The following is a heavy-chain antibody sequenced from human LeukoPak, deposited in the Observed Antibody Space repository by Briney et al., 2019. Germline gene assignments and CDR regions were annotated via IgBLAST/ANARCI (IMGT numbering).Heavy chain of an antibody. J-gene: IGHJ5*02. CDR1: GFTFDDYA. Sequence: GGSPRLSCAASGFTFDDYAMHWVRQAPGKGLEWVSGISWNSGSIGYADSVKGRFTISRDNAKNSLYLQMNSLRAEDMALYYCAKGYSSSWYGWFDPWGQGTLVTVSS. CDR3: AKGYSSSWYGWFDP. CDR2: ISWNSGSI. V-gene: IGHV3-9*03. D-gene: IGHD6-13*01.